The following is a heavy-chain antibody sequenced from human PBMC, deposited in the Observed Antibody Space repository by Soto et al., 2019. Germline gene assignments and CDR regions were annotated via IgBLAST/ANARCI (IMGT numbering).Heavy chain of an antibody. CDR2: LDPSSTYI. J-gene: IGHJ5*01. Sequence: EVQLVESGGGLVKPGGSLRLSCAASAFTFSAYTMNWVRQAPGKGLEWVSSLDPSSTYIYYADSVKGRFTLSRDNAKNSLFLRLNSLRADDTALYYCVRGSYGDYDSWGQGTLVTVSS. V-gene: IGHV3-21*02. D-gene: IGHD4-17*01. CDR1: AFTFSAYT. CDR3: VRGSYGDYDS.